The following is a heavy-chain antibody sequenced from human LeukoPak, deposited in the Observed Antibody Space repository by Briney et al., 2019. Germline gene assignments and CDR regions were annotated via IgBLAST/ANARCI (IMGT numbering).Heavy chain of an antibody. J-gene: IGHJ3*02. CDR1: GFTFSSYD. D-gene: IGHD2-2*01. CDR3: VRVGYCSSTSCSLDAFDI. Sequence: GGSLRLSRAASGFTFSSYDMHWVRQATGKGLEWVSAIGTAGDTYYPGSVKGRFTISRENAKNSLYLQMNSLRAGDTAVYYCVRVGYCSSTSCSLDAFDIWGQGTMVTVSS. V-gene: IGHV3-13*01. CDR2: IGTAGDT.